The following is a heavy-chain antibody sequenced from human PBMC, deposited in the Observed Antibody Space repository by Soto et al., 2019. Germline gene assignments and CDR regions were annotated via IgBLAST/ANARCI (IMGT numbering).Heavy chain of an antibody. V-gene: IGHV5-51*01. D-gene: IGHD2-15*01. CDR3: ARRGYCSGGSCYSYYYYGMDV. CDR1: GYSFTSYW. Sequence: PGESLKISCKGSGYSFTSYWIGWVRQMPGKGLEWMGIIYPGDSDTRYSPSFQGQVTISAGKSISTAYLQWSSLKASDTAMYYCARRGYCSGGSCYSYYYYGMDVWGQGTTVTVSS. CDR2: IYPGDSDT. J-gene: IGHJ6*02.